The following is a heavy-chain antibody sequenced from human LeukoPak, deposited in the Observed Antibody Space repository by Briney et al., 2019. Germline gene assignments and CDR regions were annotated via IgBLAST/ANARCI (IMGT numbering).Heavy chain of an antibody. V-gene: IGHV4-4*07. CDR1: GGSISSYY. D-gene: IGHD3-3*01. CDR3: ARDRGYDFWSGSIWFDP. J-gene: IGHJ5*02. Sequence: SETLSLTCTVSGGSISSYYWSWIRQPAGKGLEWIGRIYTSGSTNYNPSLKSRVTMSVDTSKNQFSLKLSSVTAADTAVYYCARDRGYDFWSGSIWFDPWGQGTLVTVSS. CDR2: IYTSGST.